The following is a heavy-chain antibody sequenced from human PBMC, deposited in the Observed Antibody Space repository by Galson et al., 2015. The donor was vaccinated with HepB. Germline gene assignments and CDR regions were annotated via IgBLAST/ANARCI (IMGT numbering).Heavy chain of an antibody. CDR1: GYSFTSYW. CDR2: IDPSDSYT. J-gene: IGHJ3*02. Sequence: QSGAEVKKPGESLRISCKGSGYSFTSYWISWVRQMPGKGLEWMGRIDPSDSYTNYSPSFQGHVTISADKSISTAYLQWSSLKASDTAMYYCAGHSASDIVVVPAAIENAFDIWGQGTMVTVSS. V-gene: IGHV5-10-1*01. D-gene: IGHD2-2*02. CDR3: AGHSASDIVVVPAAIENAFDI.